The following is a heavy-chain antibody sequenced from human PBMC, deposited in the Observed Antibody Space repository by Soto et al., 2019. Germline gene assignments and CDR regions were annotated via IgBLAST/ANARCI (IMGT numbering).Heavy chain of an antibody. CDR3: AKARGRTWYEDY. V-gene: IGHV3-23*01. D-gene: IGHD6-13*01. Sequence: EVQLLESGGGLVQPGGSLRLSCAASGFTFSSYAMTWVRQAPGKGLEWVSSISGSGNTTYYADSVKGRFTISRDSSKNTLYLQMYCLRPEDTAVYYCAKARGRTWYEDYWGQGTLVTVSS. CDR1: GFTFSSYA. CDR2: ISGSGNTT. J-gene: IGHJ4*02.